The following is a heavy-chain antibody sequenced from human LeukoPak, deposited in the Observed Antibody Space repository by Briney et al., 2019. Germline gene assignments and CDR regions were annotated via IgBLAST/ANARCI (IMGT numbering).Heavy chain of an antibody. CDR2: IKEDGSQI. CDR1: GFAFRTYW. V-gene: IGHV3-7*01. D-gene: IGHD6-19*01. Sequence: AGGSLRLSCAASGFAFRTYWMSWVRQAPGKGLEWVANIKEDGSQIDYVDSVRGRFTIFRDNAKNSLYLQMNSLRAEYTAVYYCARGSSANWFDPWGQGTLVSVSS. J-gene: IGHJ5*02. CDR3: ARGSSANWFDP.